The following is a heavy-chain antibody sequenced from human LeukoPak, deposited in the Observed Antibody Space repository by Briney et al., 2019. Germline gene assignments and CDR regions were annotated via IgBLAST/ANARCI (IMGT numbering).Heavy chain of an antibody. Sequence: ASVKVSCKASGYTFTSYGISWVRQAPGQGLEWMGWISAYNGNTNYAQKLQGRVTMTTDTSTSTAYMELRGLRSDDTAVYYCARDRTVVVAAALDYWGQGTLVTVSS. V-gene: IGHV1-18*01. J-gene: IGHJ4*02. CDR3: ARDRTVVVAAALDY. CDR2: ISAYNGNT. CDR1: GYTFTSYG. D-gene: IGHD2-15*01.